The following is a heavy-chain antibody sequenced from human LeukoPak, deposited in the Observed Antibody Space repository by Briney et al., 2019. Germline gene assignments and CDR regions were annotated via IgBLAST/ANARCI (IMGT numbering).Heavy chain of an antibody. V-gene: IGHV3-23*01. CDR2: ISAGGGST. CDR1: GLTFSDYS. CDR3: ARFYGSGSWNDAFDI. Sequence: GGSLRLSCAASGLTFSDYSMTWVRQAPGKGLFWVSGISAGGGSTYYADSVKGRFTISRDNAKNSLYLQMNSLRAEDTAVYYCARFYGSGSWNDAFDIWGQGTMVTVSS. J-gene: IGHJ3*02. D-gene: IGHD3-10*01.